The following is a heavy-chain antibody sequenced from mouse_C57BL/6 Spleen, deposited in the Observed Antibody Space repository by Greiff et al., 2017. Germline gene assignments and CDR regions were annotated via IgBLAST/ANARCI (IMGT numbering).Heavy chain of an antibody. V-gene: IGHV6-3*01. CDR3: TAYSSYYYYAMDY. J-gene: IGHJ4*01. CDR2: IRFKSDNYAT. Sequence: EVKVEESGGGLVQPGGSMKLSCVASGFTFSNYWMNWVRQSPEKGLEWVAQIRFKSDNYATHYAESVKGRFTISRDDSKSSVHLQMNNLRAEYTGSYYCTAYSSYYYYAMDYWGQGTSVTVSS. D-gene: IGHD2-5*01. CDR1: GFTFSNYW.